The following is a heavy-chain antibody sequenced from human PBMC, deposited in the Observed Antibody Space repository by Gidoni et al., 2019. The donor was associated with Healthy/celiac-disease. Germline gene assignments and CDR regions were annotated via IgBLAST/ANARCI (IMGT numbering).Heavy chain of an antibody. CDR2: IYYSGST. CDR1: GGSISSYY. Sequence: QVQLQESGPGLVKPSETLSLTCTVSGGSISSYYWRWLRQPPGKGLEWIGYIYYSGSTNYNPSLKSRVTISVDTSKNQFSLKLSSVTAADTAVYYCARARPETFPITMILPVVGWYFDLWGRGTLVTVSS. CDR3: ARARPETFPITMILPVVGWYFDL. J-gene: IGHJ2*01. V-gene: IGHV4-59*01. D-gene: IGHD3-22*01.